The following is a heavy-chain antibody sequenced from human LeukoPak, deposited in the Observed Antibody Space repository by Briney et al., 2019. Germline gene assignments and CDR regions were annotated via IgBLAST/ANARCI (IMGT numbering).Heavy chain of an antibody. V-gene: IGHV4-39*07. Sequence: PSETLSLTCTVSGVSISSSNSYWGWIRQPPGKGLEWIGSIYYSGSTYYNPSLKSRVTISVDTSKNQFSLKLSSVTAADTAVYYCARDLKAIYYYDNPAFDIWGQGTMVTVSS. CDR2: IYYSGST. D-gene: IGHD3-22*01. CDR3: ARDLKAIYYYDNPAFDI. J-gene: IGHJ3*02. CDR1: GVSISSSNSY.